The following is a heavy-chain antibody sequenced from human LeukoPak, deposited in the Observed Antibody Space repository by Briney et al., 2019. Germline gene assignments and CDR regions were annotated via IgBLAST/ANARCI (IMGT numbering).Heavy chain of an antibody. D-gene: IGHD2-2*01. CDR2: TYYRSKWYN. CDR3: ARGKASFTVEDAFDI. J-gene: IGHJ3*02. V-gene: IGHV6-1*01. Sequence: SQTLSLTCGISGDSVSSKSATWNWIRQSPSRGLEWLGRTYYRSKWYNDYAVSVKSRITINPDTSKNQFSLQLNPVTPEDTAVYYCARGKASFTVEDAFDIWGQGTMVTVSS. CDR1: GDSVSSKSAT.